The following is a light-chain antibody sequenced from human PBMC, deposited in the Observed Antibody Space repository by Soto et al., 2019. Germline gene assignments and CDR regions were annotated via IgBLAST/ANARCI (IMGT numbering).Light chain of an antibody. J-gene: IGKJ1*01. CDR1: QTISSW. V-gene: IGKV1-5*03. CDR3: QQYTSYPWT. CDR2: KAS. Sequence: DIQMTQSPSTLSGSVGDRVTITCRASQTISSWLAWYQQKPGKAPKLLIYKASTLKSGVPSRFSGSGSGTEFTLTISSLQPDDFATYYCQQYTSYPWTLGQGTKVDIK.